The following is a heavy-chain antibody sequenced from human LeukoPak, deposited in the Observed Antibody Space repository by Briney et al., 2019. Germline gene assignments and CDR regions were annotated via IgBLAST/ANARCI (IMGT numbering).Heavy chain of an antibody. J-gene: IGHJ4*02. Sequence: PSETLSLTCTVSGGSISSYYWSWIRQPPGKGLEWIGYIYYSGSTNYNPSLKSRVTISVDTSKKQFSLKLSSVTAADTAVYYCARDRLGATGLFDYWGQGTLVTVSS. CDR2: IYYSGST. CDR3: ARDRLGATGLFDY. CDR1: GGSISSYY. V-gene: IGHV4-59*01. D-gene: IGHD1-26*01.